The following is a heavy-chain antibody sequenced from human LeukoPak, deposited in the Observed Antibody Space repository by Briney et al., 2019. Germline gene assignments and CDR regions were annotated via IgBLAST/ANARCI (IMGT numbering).Heavy chain of an antibody. V-gene: IGHV1-69*10. J-gene: IGHJ4*02. CDR1: GGTFSSYA. CDR2: ISACNGNT. D-gene: IGHD3-9*01. CDR3: ARYDPDYDILTGYQPFDY. Sequence: SVKVSCKASGGTFSSYAISWVRQAPGQGLEWMGGISACNGNTNYAQKFQGRVTITADKSTSTAYMELSSLRSEDTAVYYCARYDPDYDILTGYQPFDYWGQGTLVTVSS.